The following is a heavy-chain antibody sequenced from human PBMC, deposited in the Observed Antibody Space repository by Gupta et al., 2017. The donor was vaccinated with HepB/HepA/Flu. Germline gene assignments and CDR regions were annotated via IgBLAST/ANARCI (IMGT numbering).Heavy chain of an antibody. V-gene: IGHV3-7*01. CDR1: GFTFSTFY. J-gene: IGHJ4*02. CDR3: ARGKGLDY. Sequence: EVQLVESGGDLVQPGGSLRLSCVASGFTFSTFYMTWVRQAPGKGLEWVANIKQDGREKYYVDSVKGRFTISRDNAKKSLYLQMNSLRAEDTAVYYCARGKGLDYWGQGTLVTVSS. CDR2: IKQDGREK.